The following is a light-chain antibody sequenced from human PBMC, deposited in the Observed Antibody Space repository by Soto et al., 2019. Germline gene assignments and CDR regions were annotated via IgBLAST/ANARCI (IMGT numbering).Light chain of an antibody. CDR1: QSVSSN. V-gene: IGKV3-20*01. J-gene: IGKJ1*01. CDR2: GAS. Sequence: EIVLTQSPGTLSVSPGERATLSCRASQSVSSNLAWYQQKPGQAPRFLIYGASTRATGIPARFSGSGSGTDFTLTISRLEPEDFAVYYCQQYGNSRTFGQGTKVDIK. CDR3: QQYGNSRT.